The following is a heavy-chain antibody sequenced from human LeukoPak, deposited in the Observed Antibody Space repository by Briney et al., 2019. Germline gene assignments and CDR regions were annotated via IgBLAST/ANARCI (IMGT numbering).Heavy chain of an antibody. CDR3: ARQYGGYDY. J-gene: IGHJ4*02. CDR1: GFTFSSYE. D-gene: IGHD3-16*01. Sequence: GGSLRLSCAASGFTFSSYEMNWVRQAPGKGLEWVSSISASSTYIYYADSVTGRFTISRDDAKNSLYLHMNSLRAEDTAIYYCARQYGGYDYWGQGTLVTVSS. CDR2: ISASSTYI. V-gene: IGHV3-21*01.